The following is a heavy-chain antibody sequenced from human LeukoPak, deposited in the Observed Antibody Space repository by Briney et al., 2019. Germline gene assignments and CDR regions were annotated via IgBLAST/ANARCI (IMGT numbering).Heavy chain of an antibody. CDR2: IWYDGSNK. J-gene: IGHJ3*02. CDR1: GFTLTSSA. D-gene: IGHD3-22*01. V-gene: IGHV3-33*06. Sequence: TGGSLRLSCAASGFTLTSSAMHWVRQAPGKGLEWVAVIWYDGSNKYYADSVKGRFTISRDNSKNTLYLQMNSLRAEDTAVYYCAKGGSSGHEAFDIWGQGTMVTVSS. CDR3: AKGGSSGHEAFDI.